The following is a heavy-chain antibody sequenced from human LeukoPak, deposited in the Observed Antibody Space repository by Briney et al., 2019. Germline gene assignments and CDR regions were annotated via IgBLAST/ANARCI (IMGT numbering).Heavy chain of an antibody. V-gene: IGHV1-2*02. CDR3: ARKPGSRTVNWFDP. CDR2: ISPNSGGT. J-gene: IGHJ5*02. CDR1: GYTFIGYY. Sequence: AASVKVSCKASGYTFIGYYMHWVRQAPGQGLEWMGWISPNSGGTNYAQKFQGRVTMTRDTSISTAYMELSRLRSDDTAVYYCARKPGSRTVNWFDPWGQGTLVTVSS. D-gene: IGHD4-11*01.